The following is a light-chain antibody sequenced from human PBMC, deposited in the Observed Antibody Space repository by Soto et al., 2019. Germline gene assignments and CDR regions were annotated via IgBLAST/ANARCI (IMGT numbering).Light chain of an antibody. Sequence: DIQLTQSPSTLSASVGDRVTITCRASQNVNIWLTWYQQRPGKAPKLLIYEASNLESGVSSRFSGRGSGTEFTLTISGLQPDDFATYYCQQYITYPTFGQGTKWISN. V-gene: IGKV1-5*03. CDR3: QQYITYPT. CDR1: QNVNIW. J-gene: IGKJ1*01. CDR2: EAS.